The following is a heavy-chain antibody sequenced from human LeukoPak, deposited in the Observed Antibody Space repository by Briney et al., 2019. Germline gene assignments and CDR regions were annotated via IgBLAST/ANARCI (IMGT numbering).Heavy chain of an antibody. CDR2: VNYGGPT. Sequence: SETLSLTCTVSGGSISSSSYYWNWIRQPPGKGLEWIGSVNYGGPTYYNPSLKSRVTISVDTSRNQFSLKLSSVTAADTSVYYCGRHDSGTCYRFDYWGQGSLVTVCS. V-gene: IGHV4-39*01. CDR3: GRHDSGTCYRFDY. CDR1: GGSISSSSYY. J-gene: IGHJ4*02. D-gene: IGHD3-22*01.